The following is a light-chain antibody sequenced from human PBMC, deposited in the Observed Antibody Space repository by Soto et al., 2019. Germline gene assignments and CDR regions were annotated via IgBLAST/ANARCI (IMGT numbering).Light chain of an antibody. Sequence: QSALTQPPSASGSPGQSVTISCTGTSSDVGDYNYVSWYQQYPGKAPKLMIYEFSKRPSGVPDRFSGSKSGNTASLTVSGLQAEDEVDLYCTPYAGSNNFPYVFGTGTKLTVL. CDR2: EFS. J-gene: IGLJ1*01. CDR3: TPYAGSNNFPYV. V-gene: IGLV2-8*01. CDR1: SSDVGDYNY.